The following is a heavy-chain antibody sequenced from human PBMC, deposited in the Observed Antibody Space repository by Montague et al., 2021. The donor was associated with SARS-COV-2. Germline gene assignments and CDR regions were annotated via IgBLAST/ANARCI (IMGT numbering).Heavy chain of an antibody. CDR2: ISTSGDYT. CDR1: GFIFRHYA. D-gene: IGHD5-24*01. Sequence: SLRLSCAASGFIFRHYAMSWVRQAPVKGLEWVSGISTSGDYTYYXDSXKGRFTISRDNSRNTLYLQMNSLRAEDTAIYYCAKDREMDYSADYWGQGTLVTVSS. CDR3: AKDREMDYSADY. V-gene: IGHV3-23*01. J-gene: IGHJ4*02.